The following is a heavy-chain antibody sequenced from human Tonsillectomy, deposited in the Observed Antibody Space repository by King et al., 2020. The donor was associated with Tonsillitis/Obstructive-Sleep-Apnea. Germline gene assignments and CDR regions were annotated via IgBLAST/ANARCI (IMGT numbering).Heavy chain of an antibody. D-gene: IGHD3-22*01. CDR1: GYIFTSYY. CDR3: ARSVVIKSPLDY. Sequence: QVQLVQSGSEVKKPGASVKISCKSSGYIFTSYYVHWLRQTPGQGLEWMAIIHPSEGSASYAQKFQGRVTVTRDTSTSTVYMELSSLRSDDTAVYYCARSVVIKSPLDYWGQGTLLTVSS. J-gene: IGHJ4*02. CDR2: IHPSEGSA. V-gene: IGHV1-46*01.